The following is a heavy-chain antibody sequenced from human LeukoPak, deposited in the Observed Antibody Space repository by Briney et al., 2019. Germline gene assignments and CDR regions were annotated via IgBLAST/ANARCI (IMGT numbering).Heavy chain of an antibody. D-gene: IGHD4-17*01. V-gene: IGHV3-23*01. Sequence: GGSLRLSCAASGFTFSSYAMSWVRQAPGKGLEWVSAISGSGGNTYYADPVKGRFTISRDNSKNTLYLQMNSLRAEDTAVYYCATYGDYEAYYFDYWGQGTLVTVSS. CDR1: GFTFSSYA. J-gene: IGHJ4*02. CDR3: ATYGDYEAYYFDY. CDR2: ISGSGGNT.